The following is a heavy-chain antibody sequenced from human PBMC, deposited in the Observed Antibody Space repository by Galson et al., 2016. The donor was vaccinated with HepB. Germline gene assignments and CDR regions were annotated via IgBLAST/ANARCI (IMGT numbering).Heavy chain of an antibody. V-gene: IGHV3-7*01. CDR1: GFTFNKSW. CDR3: ARTAFSYSGSYWWFHP. J-gene: IGHJ5*02. Sequence: SLRLSCAASGFTFNKSWMTWVRQAPGKRPEWVATINQDGSESTYVDSVKGRFIISRDNAKNSLSLQMNSLRAEDAAVYYCARTAFSYSGSYWWFHPWGQGTLVTISS. D-gene: IGHD1-26*01. CDR2: INQDGSES.